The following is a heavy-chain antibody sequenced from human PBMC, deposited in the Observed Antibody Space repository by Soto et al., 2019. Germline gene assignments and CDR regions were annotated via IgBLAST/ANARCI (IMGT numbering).Heavy chain of an antibody. J-gene: IGHJ4*02. Sequence: GGSLRLSCAASGFMFSSYWMHWVRQAPGKGLVWVSRINGDGSITTYADSVKGRFTISRDNAKNTLYLQMNSLRVEDTAVYYCARDLPTTIGSVDYWGQGALVTVSS. D-gene: IGHD3-10*01. V-gene: IGHV3-74*01. CDR1: GFMFSSYW. CDR3: ARDLPTTIGSVDY. CDR2: INGDGSIT.